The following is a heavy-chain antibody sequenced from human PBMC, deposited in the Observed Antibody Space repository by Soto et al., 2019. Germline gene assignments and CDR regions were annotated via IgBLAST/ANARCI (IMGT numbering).Heavy chain of an antibody. J-gene: IGHJ4*02. V-gene: IGHV4-4*02. D-gene: IGHD1-26*01. CDR3: SRTPWDASTGYYFYY. CDR2: IYHSGST. Sequence: SETLSLTCAVSGGSISSSNWWSWVRQPPGKGLEWIGEIYHSGSTNYNPSLKSRVTISVDKSKNQFSLKLSSVTAADTAVYSCSRTPWDASTGYYFYYCGQGTLATVSS. CDR1: GGSISSSNW.